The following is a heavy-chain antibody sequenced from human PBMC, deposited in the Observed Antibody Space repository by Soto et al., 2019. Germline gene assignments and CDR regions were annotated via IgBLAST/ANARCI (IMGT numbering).Heavy chain of an antibody. Sequence: QVQLVQSGAEVKKPGASVKVSCKASGYTFSSYGISWVRQAPGQGLEWMGWISPYNGITNYAQKFQVRGGITPDTTPGTGFLELRGPRFDDTAWFFRAPMGGAAITDLDYWGQGTLVIVSS. J-gene: IGHJ4*02. CDR1: GYTFSSYG. CDR3: APMGGAAITDLDY. V-gene: IGHV1-18*04. CDR2: ISPYNGIT. D-gene: IGHD3-16*01.